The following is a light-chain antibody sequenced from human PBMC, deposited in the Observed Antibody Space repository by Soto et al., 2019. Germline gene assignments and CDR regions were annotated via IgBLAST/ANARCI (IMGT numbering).Light chain of an antibody. J-gene: IGKJ1*01. V-gene: IGKV3-20*01. CDR2: GAS. Sequence: EIVLTQSPGTLSLSPGEGATLSCRASQTVGSNYLAWYQQKPGQAPRLLIYGASRRATGIPDRFSGSGSGTDCTVGIIRPETEDLAVYYCQRYGCSPPWTFGQGIKVETK. CDR1: QTVGSNY. CDR3: QRYGCSPPWT.